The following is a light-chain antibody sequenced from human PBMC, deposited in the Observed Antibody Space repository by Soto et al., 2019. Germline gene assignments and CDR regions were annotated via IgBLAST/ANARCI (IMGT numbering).Light chain of an antibody. CDR1: QGISSA. CDR2: DAS. V-gene: IGKV1D-13*01. CDR3: QQFDDYPFT. Sequence: ADQLTRSPSSLSAYVGDSVTITCRASQGISSALAWYPQTPGRAPKLLIYDASTLASGVPSRFRCSRSGTDFTLTVSSLQSEDFAPYHCQQFDDYPFTVGPGTTVAIK. J-gene: IGKJ3*01.